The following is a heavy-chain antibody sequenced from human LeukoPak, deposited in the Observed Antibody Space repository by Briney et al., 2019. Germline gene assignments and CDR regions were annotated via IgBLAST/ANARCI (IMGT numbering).Heavy chain of an antibody. V-gene: IGHV3-21*01. Sequence: GGSLRLSCAASGFTFSSYSMNWVRQAPGKGLEWVSSISSSSSYIYYADSVKGRFTISRDSAKNSLYLQMNSLRAEDTAVYYCASDSPAKDAFDIWGLGTMVTVSS. CDR2: ISSSSSYI. J-gene: IGHJ3*02. CDR1: GFTFSSYS. CDR3: ASDSPAKDAFDI.